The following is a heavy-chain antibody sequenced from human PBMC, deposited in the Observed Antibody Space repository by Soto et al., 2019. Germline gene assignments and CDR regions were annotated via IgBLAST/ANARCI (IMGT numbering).Heavy chain of an antibody. J-gene: IGHJ6*03. CDR2: ISGSGGST. V-gene: IGHV3-23*01. D-gene: IGHD7-27*01. Sequence: GGSLRLSCAASGFTFSSYAMSWVRQAPGKGLEWVSAISGSGGSTYYADSVKGRFTISRDNSKNTLYLQMNSLRAEDTAVYYCAKEGGNWGDYYYYYYMDVWGKGTTVTVSS. CDR1: GFTFSSYA. CDR3: AKEGGNWGDYYYYYYMDV.